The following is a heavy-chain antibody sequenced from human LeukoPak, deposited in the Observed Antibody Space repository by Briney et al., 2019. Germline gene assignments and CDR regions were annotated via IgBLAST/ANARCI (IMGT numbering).Heavy chain of an antibody. Sequence: SETLSLTCTVSGGSISSCYWSWIRQPPGXRLEWSGYIYHSGSTNYNSSLQSRVTLSVDTSRNQFSLKLNSVTAADTAVYGCARDNNGWPDYWGQGTLVTVSS. V-gene: IGHV4-59*01. CDR1: GGSISSCY. CDR3: ARDNNGWPDY. D-gene: IGHD5-24*01. J-gene: IGHJ4*02. CDR2: IYHSGST.